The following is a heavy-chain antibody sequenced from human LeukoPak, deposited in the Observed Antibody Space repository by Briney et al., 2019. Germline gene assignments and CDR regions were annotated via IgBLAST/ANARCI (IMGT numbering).Heavy chain of an antibody. V-gene: IGHV4-39*01. CDR3: ARHSGSGSYHSPFGN. CDR2: IYYSGST. J-gene: IGHJ4*02. Sequence: SETLSLTCTVSGGSISSSSYYWVWIRQPPGKGLEWIGSIYYSGSTYYNPSLKSRVTISVDTSKNQFSLELTSVTAADTAVYFCARHSGSGSYHSPFGNWGQGTLVTVSS. CDR1: GGSISSSSYY. D-gene: IGHD3-10*01.